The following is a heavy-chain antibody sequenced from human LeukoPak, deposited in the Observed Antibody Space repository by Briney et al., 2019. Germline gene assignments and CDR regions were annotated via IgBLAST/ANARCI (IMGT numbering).Heavy chain of an antibody. D-gene: IGHD6-13*01. Sequence: SETLSLTCTVSGGSISSYYWSWIRQPPGKGPEWIGYIYYSGSTNYNPSLKSRVTISVDTSKNQFSLKLSSVTAADTAVYYCAREKPSSSWYSDFDYWGQGTLVTVSS. CDR2: IYYSGST. CDR3: AREKPSSSWYSDFDY. J-gene: IGHJ4*02. V-gene: IGHV4-59*01. CDR1: GGSISSYY.